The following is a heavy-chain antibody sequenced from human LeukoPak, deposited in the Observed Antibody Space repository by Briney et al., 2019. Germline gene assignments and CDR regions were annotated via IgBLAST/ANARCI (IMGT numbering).Heavy chain of an antibody. CDR3: AREGRAVAGTFDY. Sequence: GRSLRLSCAASGFTFSSYGMHWVRQAPGKGLEWVAVIWYDGSNKYYADSVKGRFTISRDNSKNTLYLQMNSLRAEDTAVYYCAREGRAVAGTFDYWGQGTLVTVSS. CDR1: GFTFSSYG. V-gene: IGHV3-33*01. D-gene: IGHD6-19*01. CDR2: IWYDGSNK. J-gene: IGHJ4*02.